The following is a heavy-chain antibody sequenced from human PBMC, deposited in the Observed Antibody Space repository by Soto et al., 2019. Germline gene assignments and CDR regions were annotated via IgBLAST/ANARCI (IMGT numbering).Heavy chain of an antibody. CDR2: INPSGGST. CDR1: GYTFTSYY. J-gene: IGHJ6*03. CDR3: ARDLQKGCSGGSCDAGYYYYYYMDV. D-gene: IGHD2-15*01. V-gene: IGHV1-46*03. Sequence: ASVKVSCKASGYTFTSYYMHWVRQAPGQGLERMGIINPSGGSTSYAQKFQGRVTMTRDTSTSTVYMELSSLRSEDTAVYYCARDLQKGCSGGSCDAGYYYYYYMDVWGKGTTVTVSS.